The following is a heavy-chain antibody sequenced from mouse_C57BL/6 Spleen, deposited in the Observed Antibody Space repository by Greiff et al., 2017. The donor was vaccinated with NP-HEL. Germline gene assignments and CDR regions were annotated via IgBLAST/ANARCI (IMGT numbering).Heavy chain of an antibody. J-gene: IGHJ3*01. D-gene: IGHD2-4*01. CDR2: INPSSGYT. Sequence: QVQLKQSGAELAKPGASVKLSCKASGYTFTSYWMHWVKQRPGQGLEWIGYINPSSGYTKYNQKFKDKATLTADKSSSTAYMQLSSLTYEDSAVYYCARCDIYDYDWAWFAYWGQGTLVTVSA. CDR1: GYTFTSYW. CDR3: ARCDIYDYDWAWFAY. V-gene: IGHV1-7*01.